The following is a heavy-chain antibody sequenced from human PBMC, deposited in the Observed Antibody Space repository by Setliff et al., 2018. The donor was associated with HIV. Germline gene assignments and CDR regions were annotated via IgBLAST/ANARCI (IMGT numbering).Heavy chain of an antibody. D-gene: IGHD3-22*01. J-gene: IGHJ4*02. V-gene: IGHV4-34*01. CDR2: FTHSGRT. CDR1: GGSFSGYY. Sequence: SETLSLTCAAYGGSFSGYYWSWIRQPPGKGLEWIVEFTHSGRTNYNPSLNHRATISLDTSKNQFSLKLNSVTAADTAVYYCARDVLDLVISVYGFWGQGIPVTVSS. CDR3: ARDVLDLVISVYGF.